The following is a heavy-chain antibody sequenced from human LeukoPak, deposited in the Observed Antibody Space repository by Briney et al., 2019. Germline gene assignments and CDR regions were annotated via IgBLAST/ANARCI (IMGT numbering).Heavy chain of an antibody. CDR3: AKDFMVRGVIRYFDY. D-gene: IGHD3-10*01. CDR2: ISGSGGST. Sequence: QAGGSLRLSCAASGFTFSSYSMNWVRQAPGKGLEWVSAISGSGGSTYYADSVKGRFTVSRDNSKNTLYLQMNSLRAEDTAVYYCAKDFMVRGVIRYFDYWGQGTLVTAPS. J-gene: IGHJ4*02. V-gene: IGHV3-23*01. CDR1: GFTFSSYS.